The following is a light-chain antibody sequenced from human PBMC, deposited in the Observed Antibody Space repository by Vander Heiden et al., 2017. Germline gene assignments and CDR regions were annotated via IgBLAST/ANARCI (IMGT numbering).Light chain of an antibody. Sequence: QSALTQPRSVSGSPGRSVTISCTGTSSDVGGYNYVSWYQQHPGKAPKLMIYEGNKRPSGVPDRFSGSKSDNTASLTISGLQAEDEADYYCCSYAGSFRVFGTGTKVTVL. CDR2: EGN. CDR1: SSDVGGYNY. J-gene: IGLJ1*01. V-gene: IGLV2-11*01. CDR3: CSYAGSFRV.